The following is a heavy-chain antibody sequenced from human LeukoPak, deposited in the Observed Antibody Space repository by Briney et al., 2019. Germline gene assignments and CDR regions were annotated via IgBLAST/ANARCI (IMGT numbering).Heavy chain of an antibody. CDR1: GYTFTDYY. CDR3: ARDVICSGGSCYSPVDV. J-gene: IGHJ6*02. Sequence: ASVKVSFKASGYTFTDYYMHWVRQAPGQGLEWMGWINPNSGGTNYAQKFQGRVTMTRDTSISTAYMELSRLRSDDTAVYYCARDVICSGGSCYSPVDVWGQGTTVTVSS. V-gene: IGHV1-2*02. CDR2: INPNSGGT. D-gene: IGHD2-15*01.